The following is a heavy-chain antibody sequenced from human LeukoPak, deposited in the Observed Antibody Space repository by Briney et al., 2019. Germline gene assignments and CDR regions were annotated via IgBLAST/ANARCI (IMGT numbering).Heavy chain of an antibody. D-gene: IGHD3-10*01. J-gene: IGHJ4*02. CDR2: IRHDGSNE. Sequence: GGSLRLSCVGSGFTFSSYGMHWDRQAAGKGLEWVAFIRHDGSNEYYADSVKGRFTVSRDNSKNTLFLQMNSLRVEEMAVYYCAKEVHPYDSGTYYFDYWGRGTLVTVSS. V-gene: IGHV3-30*02. CDR3: AKEVHPYDSGTYYFDY. CDR1: GFTFSSYG.